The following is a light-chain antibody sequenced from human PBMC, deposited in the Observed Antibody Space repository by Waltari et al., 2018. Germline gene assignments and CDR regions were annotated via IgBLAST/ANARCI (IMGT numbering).Light chain of an antibody. CDR1: SSNIGINI. CDR2: TNN. J-gene: IGLJ3*02. CDR3: AAWDDSLDGPV. V-gene: IGLV1-44*01. Sequence: QSVLTQTPSVSATPGQRVTISCSGSSSNIGINIVNWYQPLPGTAPKLLIPTNNQRPSGVPDRFSGSKSGTSASLAISGLQSEDEAEYYCAAWDDSLDGPVFGGGTKLTVL.